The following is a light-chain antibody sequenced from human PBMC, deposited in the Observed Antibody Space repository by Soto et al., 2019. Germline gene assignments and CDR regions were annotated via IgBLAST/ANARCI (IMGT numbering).Light chain of an antibody. Sequence: DIQMTQSPSSLSASVGDRVTITCRASQSTSSYLNWYQHKPGKAPNLLIYAASTLQSGVPSRFSGSGSGTDYTLTISSLQREDFATYYCQQSYSFPRTFGEGTKVEIK. V-gene: IGKV1-39*01. CDR1: QSTSSY. J-gene: IGKJ1*01. CDR3: QQSYSFPRT. CDR2: AAS.